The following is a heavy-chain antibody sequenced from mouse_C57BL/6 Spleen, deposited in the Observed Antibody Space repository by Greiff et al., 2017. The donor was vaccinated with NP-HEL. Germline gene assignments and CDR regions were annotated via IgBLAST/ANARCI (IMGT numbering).Heavy chain of an antibody. J-gene: IGHJ1*03. V-gene: IGHV14-4*01. CDR3: TTDYYGSSYGWYFDV. CDR1: GFNIKDDY. D-gene: IGHD1-1*01. CDR2: IDPENGDT. Sequence: EVKLMESGAELVRPGASVKLSCTASGFNIKDDYMHWVKQRPEQGLEWIGWIDPENGDTEYASKFQGKATITADTSSNTAYLQLSSLTSEDTAVYYCTTDYYGSSYGWYFDVWGTGTTVTVSS.